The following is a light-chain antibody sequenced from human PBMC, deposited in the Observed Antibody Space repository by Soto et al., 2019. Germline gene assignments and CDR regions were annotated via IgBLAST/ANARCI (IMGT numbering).Light chain of an antibody. CDR3: QQYGSSPRT. J-gene: IGKJ1*01. Sequence: PGERATLSCRASQSVSSNFLAWYQEKPGQAPRLLIYGASNRATGIPDRFSGSGSGTDFTLTISRLEPEDFAVYYCQQYGSSPRTFGQGTKVDIK. CDR1: QSVSSNF. V-gene: IGKV3-20*01. CDR2: GAS.